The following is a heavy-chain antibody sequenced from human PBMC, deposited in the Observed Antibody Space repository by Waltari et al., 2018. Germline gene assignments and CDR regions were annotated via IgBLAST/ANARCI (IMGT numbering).Heavy chain of an antibody. V-gene: IGHV1-69*05. CDR2: IIPIFGTA. D-gene: IGHD3-10*01. CDR3: ARDLGAMKVTSALEI. Sequence: QVQLVQSGAEVKRPGSSVKVSCRASGGIFTNYALSWGRQAPGQGLEWMGGIIPIFGTANSAQKFQGRLTITSDESTSTAYMELSSLRPEDTAVYFCARDLGAMKVTSALEIWGQGTRVTVSS. J-gene: IGHJ3*02. CDR1: GGIFTNYA.